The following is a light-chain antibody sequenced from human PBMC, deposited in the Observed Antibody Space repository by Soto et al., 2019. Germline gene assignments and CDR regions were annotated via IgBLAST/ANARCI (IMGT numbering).Light chain of an antibody. CDR3: QQYGSSPQIT. CDR2: GAS. J-gene: IGKJ5*01. Sequence: EIVLTQSPATLSLSPGERATLSCRASQNINRYLAWYQQKPGQAHRLIIYGASSRATGIPDRFSGSGSGTDFTLTISRLEPEDLAVYYCQQYGSSPQITVGQGTRLEIK. CDR1: QNINRY. V-gene: IGKV3-20*01.